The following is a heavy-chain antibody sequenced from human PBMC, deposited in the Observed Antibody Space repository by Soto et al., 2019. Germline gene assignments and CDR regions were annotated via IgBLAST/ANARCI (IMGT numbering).Heavy chain of an antibody. D-gene: IGHD3-22*01. CDR2: ISYDGSNK. CDR1: GFTFSSYA. J-gene: IGHJ6*02. V-gene: IGHV3-30-3*01. CDR3: ARGDSSGYYFNNYYYCMDV. Sequence: QVQLVESGGGVVQPGRSLRLSCAASGFTFSSYAMHWVRQAPGKGLEWVAVISYDGSNKYYADSVKGRFTISRDNSKNTLYLQMNCLRAEDTVVDYCARGDSSGYYFNNYYYCMDVWGQGTTVTVSS.